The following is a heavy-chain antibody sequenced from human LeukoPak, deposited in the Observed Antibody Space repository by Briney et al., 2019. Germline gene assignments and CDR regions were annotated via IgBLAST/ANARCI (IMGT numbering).Heavy chain of an antibody. J-gene: IGHJ5*02. Sequence: GGSLRLSCAASGFTFSSYGMHWVRQAPGKGLEWVAVIWYDGSNKYYADSVKGRFTISRDNSKNTLYLQMNSLRAEDTAVYYCARSNSSGWFNNWFDPWGQGTLVTVSS. CDR1: GFTFSSYG. CDR2: IWYDGSNK. CDR3: ARSNSSGWFNNWFDP. V-gene: IGHV3-33*01. D-gene: IGHD6-19*01.